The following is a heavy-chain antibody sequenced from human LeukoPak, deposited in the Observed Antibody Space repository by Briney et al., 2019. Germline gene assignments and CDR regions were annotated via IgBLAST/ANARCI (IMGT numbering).Heavy chain of an antibody. CDR3: VRDISGYYFDY. J-gene: IGHJ4*02. CDR1: GFTFSDYH. CDR2: ISGSSIYT. Sequence: KAGGSLRLSCAASGFTFSDYHMTWIRQDPGKGLEWVSYISGSSIYTRYADSVKGRFTISRDNAKNSLYLQMNSLRAEDTALYYCVRDISGYYFDYWGQGTLVTVSS. D-gene: IGHD3-22*01. V-gene: IGHV3-11*05.